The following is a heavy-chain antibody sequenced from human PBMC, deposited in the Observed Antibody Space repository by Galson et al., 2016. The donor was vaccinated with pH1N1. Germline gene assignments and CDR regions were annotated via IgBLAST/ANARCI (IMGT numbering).Heavy chain of an antibody. J-gene: IGHJ2*01. CDR1: GFIFSDYW. V-gene: IGHV3-7*01. CDR3: ARRYFDL. CDR2: IRQDGSEK. Sequence: SLRLSCAASGFIFSDYWMLWVRQAPGKGLEWVANIRQDGSEKYYVDSVKGRFTISRDNAKNSLYLQMNSLRAEDTAVYYCARRYFDLWGRGTLVTVSS.